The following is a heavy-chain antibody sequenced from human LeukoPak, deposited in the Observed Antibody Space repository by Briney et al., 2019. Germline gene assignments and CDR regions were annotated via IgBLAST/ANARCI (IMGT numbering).Heavy chain of an antibody. CDR3: AKYGNYYGSSAYSGLDY. Sequence: ETLSLTCAVYCGSFSGYYWSWIRQAPGKGVEWGTAISGNGGHTYYADSVKGRFTISRDNSKNTLYLQMNSLRAEDTAVYYCAKYGNYYGSSAYSGLDYWGQGTLVTVSS. CDR2: ISGNGGHT. D-gene: IGHD3-22*01. CDR1: CGSFSGYY. V-gene: IGHV3-23*01. J-gene: IGHJ4*02.